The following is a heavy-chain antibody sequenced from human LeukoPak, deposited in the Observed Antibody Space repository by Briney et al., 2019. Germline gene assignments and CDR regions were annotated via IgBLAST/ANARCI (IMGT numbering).Heavy chain of an antibody. V-gene: IGHV1-8*02. CDR3: ARVVATRGRVFDY. CDR2: IKPSSGDT. J-gene: IGHJ4*02. CDR1: GYTFTGDQ. D-gene: IGHD5-12*01. Sequence: ASVKVSCKASGYTFTGDQIYWLRQAPGQGLEWVGWIKPSSGDTLYEQKFQGRVTMTRNTSISTAYMELSSLRSEDTAVYYCARVVATRGRVFDYWGQGTLVTVSS.